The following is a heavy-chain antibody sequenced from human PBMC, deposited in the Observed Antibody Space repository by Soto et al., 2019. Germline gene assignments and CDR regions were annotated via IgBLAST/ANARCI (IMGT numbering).Heavy chain of an antibody. J-gene: IGHJ4*02. CDR1: GCSIRSYY. D-gene: IGHD4-17*01. V-gene: IGHV4-59*01. CDR2: VYDSGRT. Sequence: KPXETLSLTCTVSGCSIRSYYWSWIRQPPGKGLEWIGYVYDSGRTNYNYKPSLKSRVTISVDTSKNQFSLNLRSVTAADTALYYCARDTAFNYWGQGALVTVSS. CDR3: ARDTAFNY.